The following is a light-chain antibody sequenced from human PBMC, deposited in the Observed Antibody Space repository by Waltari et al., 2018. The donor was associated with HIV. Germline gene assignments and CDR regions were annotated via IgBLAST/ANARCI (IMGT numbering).Light chain of an antibody. Sequence: EIVMTQSPATLSLSPGERATLSCRASQSISSNLAWYQQKPGQAPRLLIYGASTRATGIPVRFSGSGSGTEFTLTISSLQSEDFAVYYCQQYNNWPPYTFGQGTKLEIK. J-gene: IGKJ2*01. CDR2: GAS. V-gene: IGKV3-15*01. CDR1: QSISSN. CDR3: QQYNNWPPYT.